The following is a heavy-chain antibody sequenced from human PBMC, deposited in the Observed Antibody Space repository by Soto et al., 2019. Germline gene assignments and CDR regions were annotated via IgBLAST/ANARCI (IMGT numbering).Heavy chain of an antibody. CDR3: ARDPARDGENYYYYYMDV. J-gene: IGHJ6*03. D-gene: IGHD3-10*01. Sequence: ASVKVSCKASGYTFTSYAMHWVRQAPGQRLEWMGWINAGNGNTKYSQKFQGRVTITRDTSASTAYMELSSLRSEDTAVYYCARDPARDGENYYYYYMDVWGKGTTVTVSS. CDR2: INAGNGNT. CDR1: GYTFTSYA. V-gene: IGHV1-3*01.